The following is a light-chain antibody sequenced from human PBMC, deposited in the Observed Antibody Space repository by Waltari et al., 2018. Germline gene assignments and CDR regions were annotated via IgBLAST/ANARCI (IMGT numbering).Light chain of an antibody. J-gene: IGLJ1*01. Sequence: ALTQPASVSASPGQSLTIPCTGTSRDSCCYSYVSCHQQEPGKAPKPIIYDVSKRSSGVSNRFSGSKSGNTASLTISGLQAEDEADYYCSSFTTDYLYVFGTGTRVSVL. CDR1: SRDSCCYSY. CDR3: SSFTTDYLYV. CDR2: DVS. V-gene: IGLV2-14*01.